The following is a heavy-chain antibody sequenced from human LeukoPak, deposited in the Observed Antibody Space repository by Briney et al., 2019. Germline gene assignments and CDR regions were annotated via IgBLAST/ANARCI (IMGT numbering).Heavy chain of an antibody. CDR3: ARDGSYFHY. D-gene: IGHD1-26*01. J-gene: IGHJ4*02. CDR2: INGDGSST. CDR1: GFPFSSYW. V-gene: IGHV3-74*01. Sequence: GGSLRLSCAASGFPFSSYWMHWVRQVPGKGLVWVSRINGDGSSTSYADSVKGRFTISRDNAKNSLYLQMNSLRADDTAVYYCARDGSYFHYWGQGTLVTVSS.